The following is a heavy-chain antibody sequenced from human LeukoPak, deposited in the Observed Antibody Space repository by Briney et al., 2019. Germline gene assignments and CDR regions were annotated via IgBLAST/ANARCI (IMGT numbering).Heavy chain of an antibody. CDR2: FDPEDGET. CDR3: ATVGYCSGGSCYGPYYFDY. Sequence: ASVKVSFKVSGYTLTELSMHWVRQAPGKGLAWMGGFDPEDGETIYAQKFQGRVTMTEDTSTDTAYMELSSLRSEDTAVYYCATVGYCSGGSCYGPYYFDYWGQGTLVTVSS. V-gene: IGHV1-24*01. J-gene: IGHJ4*02. D-gene: IGHD2-15*01. CDR1: GYTLTELS.